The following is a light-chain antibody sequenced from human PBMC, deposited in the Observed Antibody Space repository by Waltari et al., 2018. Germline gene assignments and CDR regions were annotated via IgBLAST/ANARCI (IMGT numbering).Light chain of an antibody. CDR3: ASFAGSNTL. CDR1: STDVGVYNS. V-gene: IGLV2-8*01. CDR2: EVI. J-gene: IGLJ2*01. Sequence: QSALTQPPSASGSPGQSVTMSCTATSTDVGVYNSASWYQQHPGNAPKLLIYEVIERPSGVPDHFSGSKSGNTASLTVSGLQPEDEADYYCASFAGSNTLFGGGTKLTVL.